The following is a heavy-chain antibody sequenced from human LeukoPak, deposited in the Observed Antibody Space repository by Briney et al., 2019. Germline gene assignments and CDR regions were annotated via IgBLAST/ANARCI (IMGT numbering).Heavy chain of an antibody. V-gene: IGHV3-23*01. J-gene: IGHJ4*02. D-gene: IGHD6-13*01. CDR2: ISGSGGST. CDR3: AKTGDSSSWYHDY. CDR1: GFTFSSYA. Sequence: GGSLRLSCAASGFTFSSYAVSWVRQAPGKGLEWVSAISGSGGSTYYADSVKGRFTISRNNSKNTLYLQMNSLRAEDTAVYYCAKTGDSSSWYHDYWGQGTLVTVSS.